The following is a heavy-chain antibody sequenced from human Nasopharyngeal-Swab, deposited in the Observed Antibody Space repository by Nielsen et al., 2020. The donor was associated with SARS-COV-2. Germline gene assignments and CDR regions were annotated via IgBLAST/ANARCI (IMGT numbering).Heavy chain of an antibody. J-gene: IGHJ6*02. D-gene: IGHD3-16*01. CDR2: INHSGST. Sequence: SETLSLICAVYGGSFSGYYWSWIRQPPGKGLEWIGEINHSGSTNYNPSLKSRVTISVDTSKNQFSLKLSSVTAADTAVYYCARWALGGGMDVWGQGTTVTVSS. V-gene: IGHV4-34*01. CDR1: GGSFSGYY. CDR3: ARWALGGGMDV.